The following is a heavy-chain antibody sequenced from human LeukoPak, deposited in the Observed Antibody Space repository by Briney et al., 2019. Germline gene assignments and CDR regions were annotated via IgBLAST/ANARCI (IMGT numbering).Heavy chain of an antibody. V-gene: IGHV3-33*06. CDR3: AKVAYYYGSGYMDV. Sequence: GGSLRLSCAASGFTFSRYGMHWVRQAPGKGLEWVAVIWYDGSNKYYADSVKGRFTISRDNSKNTLYLQMNSLRAEDTAVYYCAKVAYYYGSGYMDVWGKGTTVTVSS. J-gene: IGHJ6*03. CDR1: GFTFSRYG. D-gene: IGHD3-10*01. CDR2: IWYDGSNK.